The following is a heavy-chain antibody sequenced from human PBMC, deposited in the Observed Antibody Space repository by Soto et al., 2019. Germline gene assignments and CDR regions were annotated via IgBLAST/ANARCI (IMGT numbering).Heavy chain of an antibody. CDR2: IYPGDSDA. J-gene: IGHJ6*02. CDR1: GYSFTSYW. V-gene: IGHV5-51*01. CDR3: ARDLWGYCGADCYPLDV. Sequence: LGESLKISCKGSGYSFTSYWIGWVRQMPGKGLEWMGIIYPGDSDARYSPSFQGQVTISVDMSISTAYLHLSSLKASDTAMYYCARDLWGYCGADCYPLDVWGQGTTVTVSS. D-gene: IGHD2-21*02.